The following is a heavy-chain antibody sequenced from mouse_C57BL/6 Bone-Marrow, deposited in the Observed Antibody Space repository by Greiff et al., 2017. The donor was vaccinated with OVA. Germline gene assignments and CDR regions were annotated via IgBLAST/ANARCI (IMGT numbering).Heavy chain of an antibody. CDR3: ARDYYGSSNAGAY. J-gene: IGHJ3*01. D-gene: IGHD1-1*01. CDR1: GYTFTDYY. CDR2: IYPGSGNT. Sequence: QVQLQQSGAELVRPGASVKLSCKASGYTFTDYYINWVKQRPGQGLEWIARIYPGSGNTYYNEKFKGKATLTAEKSSSTAYMQLSSLTSEDSAVYFCARDYYGSSNAGAYWGQGTLVTVSA. V-gene: IGHV1-76*01.